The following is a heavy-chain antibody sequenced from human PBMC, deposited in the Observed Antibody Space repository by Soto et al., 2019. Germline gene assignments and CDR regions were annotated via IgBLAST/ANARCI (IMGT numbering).Heavy chain of an antibody. J-gene: IGHJ4*02. D-gene: IGHD5-18*01. CDR3: ARDTAGMDYCDF. CDR1: GGSISSGGYS. CDR2: IYYSGST. Sequence: SETLSLTCAVSGGSISSGGYSWSWIRQPPGKGLEWIGYIYYSGSTYYSPSLKSRVTISVDTSKNQFSLQLSSVTAADTAVYYCARDTAGMDYCDFWGQGTLVTVSS. V-gene: IGHV4-31*11.